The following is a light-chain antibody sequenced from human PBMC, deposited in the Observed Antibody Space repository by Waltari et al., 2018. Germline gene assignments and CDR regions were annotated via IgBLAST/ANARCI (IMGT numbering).Light chain of an antibody. CDR2: WAS. Sequence: DIVMTQSPDSLAVSLGERATINCKSSQSVLSTSNRKTYIPWYQQKPGQPPRLPINWASTRASGVPDRFSGSGSGTDFTLTVSSLQAEDVAVYYCHQYYIPPLTFGQGTRLEIK. J-gene: IGKJ5*01. CDR3: HQYYIPPLT. CDR1: QSVLSTSNRKTY. V-gene: IGKV4-1*01.